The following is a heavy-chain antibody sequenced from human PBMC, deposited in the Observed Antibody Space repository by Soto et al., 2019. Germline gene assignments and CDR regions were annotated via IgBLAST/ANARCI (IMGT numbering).Heavy chain of an antibody. CDR3: ARAPGDLVFYVDY. V-gene: IGHV4-38-2*01. CDR1: GYSISSGYY. Sequence: SETLSLTCAVSGYSISSGYYWGWIRQPPGKGLKWIGSVYPSGSTYYNPSLKSRVTISVDKSKNQFSLKLTSVTAADTALYYCARAPGDLVFYVDYWGQGALVTVSS. CDR2: VYPSGST. D-gene: IGHD7-27*01. J-gene: IGHJ4*02.